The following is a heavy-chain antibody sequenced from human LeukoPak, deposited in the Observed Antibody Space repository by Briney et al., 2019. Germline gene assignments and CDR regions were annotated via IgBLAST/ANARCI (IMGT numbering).Heavy chain of an antibody. CDR2: ISSRSSYR. D-gene: IGHD2-15*01. J-gene: IGHJ5*02. CDR1: GFTFSSYS. Sequence: SGGSLRLSCAASGFTFSSYSMNWVRQAPGKGLEWVSSISSRSSYRYYADSMKGRFTISRDNAKNSLYLQMNSLRAEDTAVYYCARATQYCSRGSCYDTWFDPWGQGTLVTVSS. V-gene: IGHV3-21*01. CDR3: ARATQYCSRGSCYDTWFDP.